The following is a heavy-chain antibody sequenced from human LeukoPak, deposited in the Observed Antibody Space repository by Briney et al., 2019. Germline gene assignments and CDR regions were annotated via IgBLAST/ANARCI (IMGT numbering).Heavy chain of an antibody. Sequence: GGSLRLSCVASGFTFSHYNMYWVRQAPGKGLEWVSYISASGSSVYYADSVKGRFTISRDNAENSLYLRMNSLRDEDTAVYYCARDFEGASGFFDYWGQGTLVTVSS. CDR1: GFTFSHYN. CDR3: ARDFEGASGFFDY. CDR2: ISASGSSV. D-gene: IGHD3-10*01. J-gene: IGHJ4*02. V-gene: IGHV3-48*02.